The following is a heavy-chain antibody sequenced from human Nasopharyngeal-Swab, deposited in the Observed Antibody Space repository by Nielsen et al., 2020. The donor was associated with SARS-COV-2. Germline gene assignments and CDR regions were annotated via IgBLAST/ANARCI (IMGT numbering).Heavy chain of an antibody. CDR3: ARDGLDYDFWSAYFMDV. CDR2: INDSGST. J-gene: IGHJ6*02. D-gene: IGHD3-3*01. Sequence: RQAPGKGLEWIGEINDSGSTNYNLSLKSRVTISVGTSKNQFSLKLRSVTAADTAVYYCARDGLDYDFWSAYFMDVWGQGTTVTVSS. V-gene: IGHV4-34*01.